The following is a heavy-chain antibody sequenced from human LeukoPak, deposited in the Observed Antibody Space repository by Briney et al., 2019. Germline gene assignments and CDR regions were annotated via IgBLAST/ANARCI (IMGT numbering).Heavy chain of an antibody. J-gene: IGHJ3*02. Sequence: PSETLSLTCTVSGGSISSSSYYWGWIRQPPGKGLEWIGSIYYSGSTYYNPSLKSRVTISVDTSKNQFSLKLSSVTAADTAVYYCARQVYYYDSSGYYAQIDAFDIWGQGTMVTVSS. V-gene: IGHV4-39*01. CDR2: IYYSGST. CDR1: GGSISSSSYY. D-gene: IGHD3-22*01. CDR3: ARQVYYYDSSGYYAQIDAFDI.